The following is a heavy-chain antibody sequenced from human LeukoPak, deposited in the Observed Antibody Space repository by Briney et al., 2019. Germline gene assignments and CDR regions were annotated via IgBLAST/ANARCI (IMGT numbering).Heavy chain of an antibody. Sequence: ASVKVSCKASGYTFTGYYIHWVRQAPGQGLEWMGWINPNSGGTNYAQKFQGRVTMTRDTSISTAYMELSSLRSEDTAVYYCAAAPMYSGSYYFDYWGQGTLVTVSS. CDR2: INPNSGGT. CDR1: GYTFTGYY. V-gene: IGHV1-2*02. J-gene: IGHJ4*02. CDR3: AAAPMYSGSYYFDY. D-gene: IGHD1-26*01.